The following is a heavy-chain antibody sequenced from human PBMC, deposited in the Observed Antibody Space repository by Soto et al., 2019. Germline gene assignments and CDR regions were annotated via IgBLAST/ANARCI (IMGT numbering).Heavy chain of an antibody. V-gene: IGHV1-46*01. D-gene: IGHD6-19*01. J-gene: IGHJ4*02. Sequence: QVQLEQSGAEVKNPGASVKVSCKASGYTFTSYYMPWVRQAPGQGLEWMGVINPGGGITSYAENLHGRVTMTRDTSTSTAYMELSSLRSEDTAIYYCARGLAVAYSPALLWGQGTLLTVYS. CDR3: ARGLAVAYSPALL. CDR1: GYTFTSYY. CDR2: INPGGGIT.